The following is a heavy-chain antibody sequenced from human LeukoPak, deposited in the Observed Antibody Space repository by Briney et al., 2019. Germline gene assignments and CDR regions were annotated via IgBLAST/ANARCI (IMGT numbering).Heavy chain of an antibody. CDR3: AISGYSGYDYFHR. D-gene: IGHD5-12*01. V-gene: IGHV3-30*02. J-gene: IGHJ1*01. CDR2: IRYDGSNE. CDR1: GFTFSSYG. Sequence: PGGSLRLSCAASGFTFSSYGMHWVRQAPGKGLEWVAFIRYDGSNEYYADSVKGRFTISRDNAKNSLYLQMNSLRAEDSAVYYCAISGYSGYDYFHRWGQGTLVTVSS.